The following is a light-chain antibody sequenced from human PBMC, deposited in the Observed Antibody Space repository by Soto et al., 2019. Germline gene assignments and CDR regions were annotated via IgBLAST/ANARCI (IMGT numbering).Light chain of an antibody. CDR2: RAS. Sequence: DIQMTQSPSTLSSSVGDRVTITCRASQSINTWLAWYQQKPGKAPKLLIYRASTLESGVPSRFNGSGSGTEFTLTISSLQPDDFSTYYCQHYNTYSGTFGPGTKVDI. CDR3: QHYNTYSGT. CDR1: QSINTW. V-gene: IGKV1-5*03. J-gene: IGKJ3*01.